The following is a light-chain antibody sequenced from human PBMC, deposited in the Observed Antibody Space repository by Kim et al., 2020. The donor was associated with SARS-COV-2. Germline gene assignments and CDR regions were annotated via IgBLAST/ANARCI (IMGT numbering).Light chain of an antibody. Sequence: SVLTQPPSASGTPGQRVTISCSGSSSNIGSNYVYWYQQLPGTAPKLLIYRNNQRPSGVPDRFSGSKSGTSASLAIGGLRSEDEADYYCAAWDDSLSGWVFGGGTQLTVL. CDR1: SSNIGSNY. V-gene: IGLV1-47*01. CDR3: AAWDDSLSGWV. CDR2: RNN. J-gene: IGLJ3*02.